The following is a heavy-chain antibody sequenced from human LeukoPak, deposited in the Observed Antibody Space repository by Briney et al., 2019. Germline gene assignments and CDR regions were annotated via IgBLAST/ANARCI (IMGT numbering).Heavy chain of an antibody. Sequence: PGGSLRLSCAASGFTFSSYAMSWVRQAPGKGLAWVSAISGSGGSTYYADSVKGRFNISRDNSKNTLSLPMHSLRGEDRAVYYCAKEQFSSGWPYYFDFWGQEPLVTVSS. CDR3: AKEQFSSGWPYYFDF. J-gene: IGHJ4*02. CDR2: ISGSGGST. D-gene: IGHD6-19*01. CDR1: GFTFSSYA. V-gene: IGHV3-23*01.